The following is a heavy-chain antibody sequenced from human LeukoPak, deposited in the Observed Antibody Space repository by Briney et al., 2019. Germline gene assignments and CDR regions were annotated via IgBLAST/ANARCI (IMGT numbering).Heavy chain of an antibody. CDR1: GGSISSGSYY. CDR2: IYTSGST. Sequence: SETLSLTCTVSGGSISSGSYYWSWIRQPAGKGLEWIGRIYTSGSTNYNPSLKSRVTISVDTSKNQFSLELSSVTAADTAVYYCARGGSSWSYYYYMDVWGKGTTVTVSS. D-gene: IGHD6-13*01. V-gene: IGHV4-61*02. J-gene: IGHJ6*03. CDR3: ARGGSSWSYYYYMDV.